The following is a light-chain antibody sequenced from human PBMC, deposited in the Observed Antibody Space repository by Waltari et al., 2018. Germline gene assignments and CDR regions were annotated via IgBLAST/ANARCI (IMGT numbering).Light chain of an antibody. CDR2: YVY. J-gene: IGLJ1*01. V-gene: IGLV2-11*01. Sequence: QSALTQPRSVSGSPGQSVTISCTGTSRNVGTYKYVSWYQPHPGKAPRLIIYYVYKRPSGVPDRFSGSKSGNTASLTISGLQAEDEADYYCCSYAGSYTYVFGSVTEVTVL. CDR1: SRNVGTYKY. CDR3: CSYAGSYTYV.